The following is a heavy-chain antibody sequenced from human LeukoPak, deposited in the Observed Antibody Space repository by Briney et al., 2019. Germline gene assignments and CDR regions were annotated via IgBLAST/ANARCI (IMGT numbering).Heavy chain of an antibody. Sequence: GASVKVSCKASGGTFSSYAVSWVRQAPGQGLEWMGGIIPIFGTANYAQKFQRRVTITADKSTSKAYMELSSLRSEDTAVYYCASVVGGYSYGDFDYWGQGTLVTVSS. J-gene: IGHJ4*02. D-gene: IGHD5-18*01. CDR1: GGTFSSYA. CDR3: ASVVGGYSYGDFDY. V-gene: IGHV1-69*06. CDR2: IIPIFGTA.